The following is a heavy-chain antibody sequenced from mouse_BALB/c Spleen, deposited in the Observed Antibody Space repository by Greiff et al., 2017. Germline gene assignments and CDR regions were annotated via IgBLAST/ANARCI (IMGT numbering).Heavy chain of an antibody. Sequence: EVQLVESGGGLVKPGGSLKLSCAASGFTFSSYAMSWVRQTPEKRLEWVASISSGGSTYYPDSVKGRFTISRDNARNILYLQMSSLRSEDTAMYYCARGGSGDYWGQGTTLTVSS. CDR2: ISSGGST. V-gene: IGHV5-6-5*01. CDR3: ARGGSGDY. D-gene: IGHD1-3*01. CDR1: GFTFSSYA. J-gene: IGHJ2*01.